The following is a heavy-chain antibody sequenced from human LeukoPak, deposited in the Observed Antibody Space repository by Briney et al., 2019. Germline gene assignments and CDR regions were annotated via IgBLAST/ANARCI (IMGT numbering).Heavy chain of an antibody. CDR2: ISSSSSYI. J-gene: IGHJ6*02. Sequence: GGSLRLSCAASGFTFSRYSMNWVRQAPGKGLEWVSSISSSSSYIYYADSVKGRFTISRDNAKNSLYLQMNSLRAEDTAVYYCARDKSGPAAPYYYYGMDVWGQGTTVTVSS. V-gene: IGHV3-21*01. CDR3: ARDKSGPAAPYYYYGMDV. D-gene: IGHD2-2*01. CDR1: GFTFSRYS.